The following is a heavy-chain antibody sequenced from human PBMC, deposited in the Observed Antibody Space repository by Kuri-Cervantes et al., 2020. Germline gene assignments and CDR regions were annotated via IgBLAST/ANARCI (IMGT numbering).Heavy chain of an antibody. Sequence: GGSLRLSCAASGFTFSSYSMNWVRQAPGKGLEWVSYISSSSSTIYYADSVNGRFTISRDNAKNSLYLQMNSLRDEDTAVYYCARGNRHFYDSSGLNCDYWGQGTLVTVS. D-gene: IGHD3-22*01. J-gene: IGHJ4*02. V-gene: IGHV3-48*02. CDR1: GFTFSSYS. CDR3: ARGNRHFYDSSGLNCDY. CDR2: ISSSSSTI.